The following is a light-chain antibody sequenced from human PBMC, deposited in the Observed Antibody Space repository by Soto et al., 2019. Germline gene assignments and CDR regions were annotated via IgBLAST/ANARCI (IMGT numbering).Light chain of an antibody. CDR2: GAF. V-gene: IGKV3-15*01. CDR1: QSVTTN. Sequence: ETVLTQSPATLSVSPGERATFSCKASQSVTTNLAWYQQKPGQVPRLLIYGAFTRATGIPARFSGSGSGTEFTLSISSLQSEDSAVYHCQQYHSWPHTFGQGTKLEIK. CDR3: QQYHSWPHT. J-gene: IGKJ2*01.